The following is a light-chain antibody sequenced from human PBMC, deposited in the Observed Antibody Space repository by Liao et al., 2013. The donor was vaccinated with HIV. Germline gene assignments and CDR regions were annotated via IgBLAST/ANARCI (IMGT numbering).Light chain of an antibody. CDR2: KDS. CDR3: QVWDSSSDHYV. CDR1: VLEKKY. Sequence: SYELTQPSSVSVSPGQTARITCSGDVLEKKYVRWFQQKAGQAPVAVIYKDSERPSGIPERFSGSSSGTTVTLTISGAQIEDEADYYCQVWDSSSDHYVFGTGTKVTVL. J-gene: IGLJ1*01. V-gene: IGLV3-27*01.